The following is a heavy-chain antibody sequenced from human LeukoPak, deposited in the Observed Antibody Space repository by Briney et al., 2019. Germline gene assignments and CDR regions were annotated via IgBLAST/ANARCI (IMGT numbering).Heavy chain of an antibody. J-gene: IGHJ4*02. D-gene: IGHD1-26*01. Sequence: SQTLSLTCTVSGGSISSGGYYWSWIRQHPGKGLEWIGYIYYSGSTYYNPSLKSRVTISVDTSKNQFSLKLSSVTAADTAVYYCARDPVGATYFDYWGQGTLVTVSS. CDR2: IYYSGST. V-gene: IGHV4-31*03. CDR1: GGSISSGGYY. CDR3: ARDPVGATYFDY.